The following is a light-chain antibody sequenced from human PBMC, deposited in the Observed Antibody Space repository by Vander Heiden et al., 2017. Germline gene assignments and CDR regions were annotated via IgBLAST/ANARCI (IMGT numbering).Light chain of an antibody. J-gene: IGKJ1*01. CDR2: DAS. CDR1: QSVTTH. Sequence: EIVLTQSPATLSLSPGEGATLSCRASQSVTTHLAWYQQKPGQPPRLLIYDASNRATGIPARFSGSGSGTDFILTISSLEPEDFAVYYCQQRYSWPRTFGQGTKVEIK. V-gene: IGKV3-11*01. CDR3: QQRYSWPRT.